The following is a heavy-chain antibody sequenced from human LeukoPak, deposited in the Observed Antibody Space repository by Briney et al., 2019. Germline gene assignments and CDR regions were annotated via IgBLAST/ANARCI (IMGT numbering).Heavy chain of an antibody. Sequence: ASVKVSCKASGYTFTNYAMHWVRQAPGQRLEWMGWINAGNGNTKYSQKFQGRVTITRDTSASTAYMELSSLRSEDTAVYYCARVEYSSSPDDYWGQGTLVTVPS. J-gene: IGHJ4*02. CDR1: GYTFTNYA. V-gene: IGHV1-3*01. D-gene: IGHD6-6*01. CDR2: INAGNGNT. CDR3: ARVEYSSSPDDY.